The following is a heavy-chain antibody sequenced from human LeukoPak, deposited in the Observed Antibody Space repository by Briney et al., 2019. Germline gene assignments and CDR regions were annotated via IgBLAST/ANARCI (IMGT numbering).Heavy chain of an antibody. J-gene: IGHJ4*02. CDR2: ISSNGSTI. V-gene: IGHV3-48*03. CDR3: ARAFDY. Sequence: GGSLRLSCAASGFTFSSYEMNWVRQAPGKGLEWISYISSNGSTIYHADSVKGRITISRDNAKNSLYLQMNSLSAEDTAVYYCARAFDYWGQGTLVAVSS. CDR1: GFTFSSYE.